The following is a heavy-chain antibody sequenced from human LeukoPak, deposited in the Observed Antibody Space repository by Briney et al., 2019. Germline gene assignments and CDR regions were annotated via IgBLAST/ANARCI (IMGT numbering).Heavy chain of an antibody. Sequence: GGSLRLSCGASGFTFSTYAMSWVRQAPGKGLEWVSGMSGSGGRTHYADSVKGRFTISRDNAKNSLYLQMNSLRAEDTAVYYCARGTMFPYYFDYWGQGTLVTVSS. CDR3: ARGTMFPYYFDY. CDR2: MSGSGGRT. J-gene: IGHJ4*02. CDR1: GFTFSTYA. D-gene: IGHD3-10*02. V-gene: IGHV3-23*01.